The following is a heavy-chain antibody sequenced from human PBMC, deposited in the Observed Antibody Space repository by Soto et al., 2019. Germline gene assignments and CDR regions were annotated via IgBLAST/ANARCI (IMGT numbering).Heavy chain of an antibody. V-gene: IGHV3-33*01. CDR1: GFTFTSYG. J-gene: IGHJ4*02. Sequence: QVQVVESGGGVVQPGRSLRLSCEASGFTFTSYGMHWVRQAPGKGLEWVAVIWYDGSMKYYADSVKGRFSISRDNSKNDVLPLLYSLRAEGAAVYYCARERRFLEWLDQWGQGTLVTVSS. D-gene: IGHD3-3*01. CDR2: IWYDGSMK. CDR3: ARERRFLEWLDQ.